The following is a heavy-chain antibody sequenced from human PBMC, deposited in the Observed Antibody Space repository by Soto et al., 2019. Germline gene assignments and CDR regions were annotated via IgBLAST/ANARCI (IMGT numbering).Heavy chain of an antibody. V-gene: IGHV3-23*01. CDR3: AKDRGSGWYFFDY. CDR1: GFTFSSYA. Sequence: LRLSCAASGFTFSSYAMSWVRQAPGKGLEWVSAISGSGGSTYYADSVKGRFTISRDNSKNTLYLQMNSLRAEDTAVYYCAKDRGSGWYFFDYWGQGTLVTVSS. CDR2: ISGSGGST. J-gene: IGHJ4*02. D-gene: IGHD6-19*01.